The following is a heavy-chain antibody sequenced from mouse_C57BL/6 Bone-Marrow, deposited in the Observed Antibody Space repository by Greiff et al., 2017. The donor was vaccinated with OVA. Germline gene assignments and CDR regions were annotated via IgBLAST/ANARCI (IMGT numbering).Heavy chain of an antibody. CDR1: GYTFTSYW. Sequence: QVQLQQPGAELVRPGTSVKLSCKASGYTFTSYWMHWVKQRPGQGLEWIGVIDTSDSYTNYNQKFKGKGSLTVDTSSSTAYMQLSSLTSEDSAVYYCAIYYYGSSPYYYAMDYWGQGTSVTVSS. D-gene: IGHD1-1*01. CDR3: AIYYYGSSPYYYAMDY. J-gene: IGHJ4*01. CDR2: IDTSDSYT. V-gene: IGHV1-59*01.